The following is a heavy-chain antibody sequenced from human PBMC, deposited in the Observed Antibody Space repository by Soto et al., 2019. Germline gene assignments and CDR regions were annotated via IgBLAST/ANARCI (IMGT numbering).Heavy chain of an antibody. D-gene: IGHD1-26*01. CDR2: INHSGST. CDR3: ASLVGATRGNEDFPH. Sequence: QVQLQQWGAGLLKPSETLSLTCAVYGGSFSDYYWSWIRQPPGKGLEWIGEINHSGSTNYNPSLKSRVTIAVDTSKNQFSLKLSSVIAADTAVYYCASLVGATRGNEDFPHWSQGTLVTVSP. J-gene: IGHJ1*01. CDR1: GGSFSDYY. V-gene: IGHV4-34*01.